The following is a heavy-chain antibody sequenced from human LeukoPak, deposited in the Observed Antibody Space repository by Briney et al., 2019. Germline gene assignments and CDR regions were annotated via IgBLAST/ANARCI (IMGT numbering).Heavy chain of an antibody. Sequence: PSETLSLTSAVSVVSFNDYYWSWVRQTAGKGLEWIGEINHSGYTNDSPSLKSRVTISIDTSRKQFSLNLRSVTVADTGIYCCTRMTKGHDYWRQGSLVTVSS. CDR1: VVSFNDYY. D-gene: IGHD4-11*01. CDR2: INHSGYT. V-gene: IGHV4-34*01. J-gene: IGHJ4*02. CDR3: TRMTKGHDY.